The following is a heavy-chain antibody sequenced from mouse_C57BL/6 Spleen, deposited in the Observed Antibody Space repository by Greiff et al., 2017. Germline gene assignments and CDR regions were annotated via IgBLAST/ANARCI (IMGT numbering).Heavy chain of an antibody. D-gene: IGHD2-3*01. CDR2: IDPEAGDT. J-gene: IGHJ2*01. CDR3: ARRGDGYLYYFDY. V-gene: IGHV14-2*01. Sequence: VQLQQSGAELVKPGASVKLSCTASGFNIKDYYMHWVKQRTEQGLEWIGMIDPEAGDTTSAPKFPGKATITADTSSNTAYLQLSSLTSEDTAVYYCARRGDGYLYYFDYWGQGTTLTVSS. CDR1: GFNIKDYY.